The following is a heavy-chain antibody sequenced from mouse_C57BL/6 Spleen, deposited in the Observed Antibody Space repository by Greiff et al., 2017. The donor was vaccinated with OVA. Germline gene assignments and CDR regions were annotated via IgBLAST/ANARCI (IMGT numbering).Heavy chain of an antibody. CDR2: IYPGGGYT. CDR3: ARGNYDAMDY. D-gene: IGHD2-1*01. CDR1: GYTFTNYW. Sequence: QVQLQQSGAELVRPGTSVKMSCKASGYTFTNYWIGWAKQRPGHGLEWIGDIYPGGGYTNYNEKFKGKATLTADKSSSTAYMQFSSLTSEDSAIYYCARGNYDAMDYWGQGTSVTVSS. V-gene: IGHV1-63*01. J-gene: IGHJ4*01.